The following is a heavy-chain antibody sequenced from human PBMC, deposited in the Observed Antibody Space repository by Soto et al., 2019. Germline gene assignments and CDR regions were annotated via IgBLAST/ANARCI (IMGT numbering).Heavy chain of an antibody. J-gene: IGHJ5*02. Sequence: SETLSLTCAGYGGSFSGYYWSWIRQPPGKGLEWIGYIYYSGSTYYNPSLKSRVTISVDTSKNQFSLKLSSVTAADTAVCYCARVVVAAINWFDPWGQGTLVTVSS. V-gene: IGHV4-30-4*01. D-gene: IGHD2-15*01. CDR1: GGSFSGYY. CDR2: IYYSGST. CDR3: ARVVVAAINWFDP.